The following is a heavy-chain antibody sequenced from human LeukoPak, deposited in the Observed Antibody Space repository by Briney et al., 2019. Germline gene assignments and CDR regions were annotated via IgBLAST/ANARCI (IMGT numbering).Heavy chain of an antibody. CDR2: ISSSGSTI. CDR1: GFTFSDYY. V-gene: IGHV3-11*04. J-gene: IGHJ3*02. CDR3: AREATVPPGFAFDI. D-gene: IGHD4-11*01. Sequence: PGGSLRLSCAASGFTFSDYYMSWIRQAPGKGLEWVSYISSSGSTIYYADSVKGRFTISRDNAKNSLYLQMNSLRAEDTAVYYCAREATVPPGFAFDIWGQGTMVTVSS.